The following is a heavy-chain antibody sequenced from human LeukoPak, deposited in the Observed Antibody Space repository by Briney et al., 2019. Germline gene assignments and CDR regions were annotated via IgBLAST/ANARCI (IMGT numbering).Heavy chain of an antibody. CDR3: ASSIHDYGSDAFDI. CDR1: GGTFSSYA. CDR2: IIPILGIA. D-gene: IGHD4-17*01. V-gene: IGHV1-69*04. J-gene: IGHJ3*02. Sequence: SVKVSCKASGGTFSSYAISWVRQAPGQGLEWMGRIIPILGIANYAQKFQGRVTITADKSTSTAYMELSSLRSEDTAVYYCASSIHDYGSDAFDIWGQGTMVTVSS.